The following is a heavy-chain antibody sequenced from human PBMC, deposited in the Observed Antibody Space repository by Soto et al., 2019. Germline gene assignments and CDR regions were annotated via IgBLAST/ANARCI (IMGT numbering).Heavy chain of an antibody. CDR3: ARPLWRDDYNWGYFDL. CDR1: GFTFSSYA. CDR2: ISYDGSNK. Sequence: QVQLVESGGGVVQPGRSLRLSCAASGFTFSSYAMHWVRQVPGKGLEWVAVISYDGSNKYYADSVKGRFTISRDNAKKTLYLQMNSRRAEDTAVYYCARPLWRDDYNWGYFDLWGRGTLVTVSS. D-gene: IGHD4-4*01. V-gene: IGHV3-30-3*01. J-gene: IGHJ2*01.